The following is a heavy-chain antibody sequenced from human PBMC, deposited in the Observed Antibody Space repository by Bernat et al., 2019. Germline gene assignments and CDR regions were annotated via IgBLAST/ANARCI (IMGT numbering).Heavy chain of an antibody. V-gene: IGHV1-69*02. Sequence: QVQLVQSGAEVKKPGSSVKVSCKASGGTFSSYTISWVRQAPGQGLGWMGRIIPILGIANYAQKFQGRVTITADKSTSTAYMELSSLRSEDTAVYYCARGRDSSGYDYWGQGTLVTVSS. J-gene: IGHJ4*02. CDR2: IIPILGIA. CDR1: GGTFSSYT. CDR3: ARGRDSSGYDY. D-gene: IGHD5-12*01.